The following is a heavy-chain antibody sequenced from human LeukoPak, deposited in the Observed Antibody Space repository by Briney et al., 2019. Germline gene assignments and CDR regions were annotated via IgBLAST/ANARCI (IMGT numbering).Heavy chain of an antibody. D-gene: IGHD3-22*01. V-gene: IGHV4-61*02. J-gene: IGHJ4*02. Sequence: SQTLPLTCTVSGGSISSANNYWTWIRQPAGKGLEWIGRIYTSGSTNYNPSLKSRVTISVDTSKNQFSLKLSSVTAADTAVYYCARCPYYYDGSGYYVFDHWGQGTLVTVSS. CDR2: IYTSGST. CDR3: ARCPYYYDGSGYYVFDH. CDR1: GGSISSANNY.